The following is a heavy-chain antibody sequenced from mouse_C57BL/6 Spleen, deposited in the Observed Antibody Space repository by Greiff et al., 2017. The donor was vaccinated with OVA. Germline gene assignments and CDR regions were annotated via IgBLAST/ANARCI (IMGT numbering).Heavy chain of an antibody. D-gene: IGHD1-1*01. Sequence: EVQVVESGGGLVQPKGSLKLSCAASGFSFNTYAMNWVRQAPGKGLEWVARIRSKSNNYATYYADSVKDRFTISRDDSESMLYLQMNNVKTEDTALYYCVRQDYYGSSYGFAYWGQGTLLTVSA. CDR3: VRQDYYGSSYGFAY. CDR2: IRSKSNNYAT. CDR1: GFSFNTYA. J-gene: IGHJ3*01. V-gene: IGHV10-1*01.